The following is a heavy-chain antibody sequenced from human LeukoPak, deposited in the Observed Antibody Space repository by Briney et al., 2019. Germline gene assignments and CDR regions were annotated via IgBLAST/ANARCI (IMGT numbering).Heavy chain of an antibody. Sequence: GGSLRLSCAASGSTFSSYGMHWVRQAPGKGLEWVAVISYDGSNKYYADSVKGRFTISRDNSKNTLYLQMNSLRAEDTAVYYCAKVPDGDYGVDYWGQGTLVTVSS. CDR1: GSTFSSYG. CDR2: ISYDGSNK. D-gene: IGHD4-17*01. CDR3: AKVPDGDYGVDY. V-gene: IGHV3-30*18. J-gene: IGHJ4*02.